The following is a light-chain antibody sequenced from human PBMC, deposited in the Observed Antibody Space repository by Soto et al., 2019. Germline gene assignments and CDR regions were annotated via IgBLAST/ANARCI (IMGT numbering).Light chain of an antibody. J-gene: IGKJ1*01. Sequence: EIVLTQSPGTLSLSPGERATLSCRASQSVSYLGWYQQKPGQAHRLLIYGASSMATGIPDRFSGSGSGTDFTLTISRLEPEDFAVYYCQQYDSSPSWTFGQGTKVEIK. V-gene: IGKV3-20*01. CDR2: GAS. CDR3: QQYDSSPSWT. CDR1: QSVSY.